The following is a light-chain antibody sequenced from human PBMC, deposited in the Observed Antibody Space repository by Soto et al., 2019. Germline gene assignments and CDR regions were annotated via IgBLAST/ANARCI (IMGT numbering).Light chain of an antibody. J-gene: IGLJ3*02. Sequence: QPVLTQPPSASASLGASVTLTCTLSSGYSNYKVDWYQQRPGKGPRFVMRVGTGGIVGSKGDGIPDRFSVLGSGLNRYLTIKNIQEEDESDYHCGADHGSGATSCNGVFGGGTKLTVL. CDR1: SGYSNYK. CDR3: GADHGSGATSCNGV. V-gene: IGLV9-49*01. CDR2: VGTGGIVG.